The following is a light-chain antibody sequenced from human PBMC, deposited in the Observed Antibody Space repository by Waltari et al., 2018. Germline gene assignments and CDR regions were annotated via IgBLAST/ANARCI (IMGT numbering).Light chain of an antibody. Sequence: QLVLTQSPSASASLGASVRLTCTLSSGHSSNIIAWHQQQPGKGPRYLMKVNSDGSHSKGDELPDRFSGSGSGAERYLTISSVQSEDEADYYCQTGGHGTWVFGGGTKLTVL. J-gene: IGLJ3*02. CDR2: VNSDGSH. CDR3: QTGGHGTWV. V-gene: IGLV4-69*01. CDR1: SGHSSNI.